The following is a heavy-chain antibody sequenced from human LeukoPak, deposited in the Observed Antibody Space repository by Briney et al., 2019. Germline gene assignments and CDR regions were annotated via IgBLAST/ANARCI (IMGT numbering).Heavy chain of an antibody. CDR1: GGSISSYY. CDR2: IYYSGST. Sequence: SETLSLTCTVSGGSISSYYWSWIRQPPGKGLEWIGYIYYSGSTNYNPSLKSRVTISVDTSKNQFSLKLSSVTAADTAVYYCARGDGIFRIAAAVTDQFDYWGQGTLVTVSS. D-gene: IGHD6-13*01. CDR3: ARGDGIFRIAAAVTDQFDY. J-gene: IGHJ4*02. V-gene: IGHV4-59*01.